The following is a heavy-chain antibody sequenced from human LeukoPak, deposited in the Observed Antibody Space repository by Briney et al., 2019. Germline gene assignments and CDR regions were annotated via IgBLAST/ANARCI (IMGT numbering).Heavy chain of an antibody. CDR1: GGSISSGGYS. V-gene: IGHV4-30-2*01. D-gene: IGHD3-10*01. CDR3: ARMVRGVITKGGGYFDY. CDR2: IYHSGST. Sequence: SETLSLTCAVSGGSISSGGYSWSWIRQPPGKGLEWIGYIYHSGSTYYNPSLKSRVTISVDRSKNQFSLKLSSVTAADTAVYYCARMVRGVITKGGGYFDYWGQGTLVTVPS. J-gene: IGHJ4*02.